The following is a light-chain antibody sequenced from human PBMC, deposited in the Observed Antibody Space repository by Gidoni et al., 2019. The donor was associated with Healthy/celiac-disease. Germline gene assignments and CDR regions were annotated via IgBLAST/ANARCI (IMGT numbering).Light chain of an antibody. J-gene: IGKJ2*01. CDR2: AAS. V-gene: IGKV1-39*01. CDR3: QQSYSTPYT. CDR1: QSISSY. Sequence: EILMTQTPSALSASVGDRVTITCRASQSISSYLYWYQQKPGKAPKLLIYAASSLQSGVPSRFSGSGSGTDFTLTISSLQPEDFATYYCQQSYSTPYTFGQXTKLEIK.